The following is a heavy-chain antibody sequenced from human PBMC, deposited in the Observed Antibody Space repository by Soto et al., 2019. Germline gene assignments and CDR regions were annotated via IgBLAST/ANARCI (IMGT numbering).Heavy chain of an antibody. CDR1: GGSLSNYN. D-gene: IGHD2-2*01. J-gene: IGHJ3*01. Sequence: PSETLSLTCTVSGGSLSNYNWNCVRQSSWKGLEWVVRIYSNGKAYYNPSLKSRVTMSLDTLNNQVALRLSSVTAADTAKYYCARERKYQMSGDDPLDVWGLGTMVTLSS. V-gene: IGHV4-4*07. CDR2: IYSNGKA. CDR3: ARERKYQMSGDDPLDV.